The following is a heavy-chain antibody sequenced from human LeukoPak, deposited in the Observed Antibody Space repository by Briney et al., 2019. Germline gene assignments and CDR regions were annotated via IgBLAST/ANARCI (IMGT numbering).Heavy chain of an antibody. CDR3: ARDDRVLRYFDWLSTRQAPYWYFDL. J-gene: IGHJ2*01. CDR2: INTNTGNP. D-gene: IGHD3-9*01. Sequence: ASVKVSCKASGYTFTSYAMNWVRQAPGQGLEWMGWINTNTGNPTYAQGFTGRFVFSLDTSVSTAYLQISSLKAEDTAVYYCARDDRVLRYFDWLSTRQAPYWYFDLWGRGTLVTVSS. CDR1: GYTFTSYA. V-gene: IGHV7-4-1*02.